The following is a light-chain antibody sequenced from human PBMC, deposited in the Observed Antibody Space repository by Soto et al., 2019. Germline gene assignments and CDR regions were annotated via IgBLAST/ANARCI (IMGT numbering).Light chain of an antibody. CDR3: QQSYNSPWT. J-gene: IGKJ1*01. CDR2: AAS. Sequence: DIQMTQSSSSLSASVGDTVTITCRASQDISSYLNWYQQTPGKAPKLLIYAASNLHSGVPSGFRGSGSGTDFTLTISSLQPEDFATYYCQQSYNSPWTFGQGTKVDIK. V-gene: IGKV1-39*01. CDR1: QDISSY.